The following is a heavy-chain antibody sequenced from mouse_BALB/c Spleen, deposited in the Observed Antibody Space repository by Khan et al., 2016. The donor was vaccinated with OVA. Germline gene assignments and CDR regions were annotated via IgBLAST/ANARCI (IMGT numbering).Heavy chain of an antibody. Sequence: QVQLKQSGPGLVQPSQSLSITCTVSGFSLSSYGVHWVRQSPGKGLEWLGVIWSGGSTEYNAAFISRLSISKDNSKSQVFLRMNSLQANDTAVYYSARRYYDYGRVACFAYWGQGTLVTVSA. CDR3: ARRYYDYGRVACFAY. CDR2: IWSGGST. V-gene: IGHV2-2*02. J-gene: IGHJ3*01. CDR1: GFSLSSYG. D-gene: IGHD2-4*01.